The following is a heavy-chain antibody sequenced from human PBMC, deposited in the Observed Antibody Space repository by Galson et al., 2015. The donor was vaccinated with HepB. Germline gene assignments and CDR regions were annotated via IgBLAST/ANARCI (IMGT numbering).Heavy chain of an antibody. Sequence: SLRLSCAVSGFNVDNAWMNWVRQAPGKGLEWVGRIRSKSDGGETKYAAPVKGRFTISREDLTNTLSLQMMSLKIEDTAVYYCTTVATISGVMRDYWGQGTLVTVSS. CDR1: GFNVDNAW. J-gene: IGHJ4*02. CDR2: IRSKSDGGET. D-gene: IGHD3-3*01. V-gene: IGHV3-15*01. CDR3: TTVATISGVMRDY.